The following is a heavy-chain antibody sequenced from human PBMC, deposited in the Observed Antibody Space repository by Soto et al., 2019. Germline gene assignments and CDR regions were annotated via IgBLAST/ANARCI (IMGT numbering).Heavy chain of an antibody. J-gene: IGHJ4*02. CDR2: INPSGGST. CDR1: GYIFTNHY. V-gene: IGHV1-46*01. CDR3: ARADYYDSSGFYYDC. Sequence: QVQLVHSGAEVKKPGASVKVSCKASGYIFTNHYIHWVRQAPGQGLEWMGIINPSGGSTNYLQKFQTRIAMTRDTSTSTVYMELSSLRSEDTAVYFCARADYYDSSGFYYDCWGQGTLVTVSS. D-gene: IGHD3-22*01.